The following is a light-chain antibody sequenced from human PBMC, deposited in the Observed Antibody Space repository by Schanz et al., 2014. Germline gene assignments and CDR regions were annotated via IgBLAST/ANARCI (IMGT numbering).Light chain of an antibody. J-gene: IGLJ3*02. CDR1: SSDVGGYDY. CDR3: ATWDDIMSAWV. V-gene: IGLV2-11*01. Sequence: QSVLTQPRSVSGSPGQSVTISCTGTSSDVGGYDYVSWYQQHPGKAPKFMIYDVNKRPSGVPDRFSGSKSGNTASLTISGLQAEDEADYYCATWDDIMSAWVFGGGTKLTVL. CDR2: DVN.